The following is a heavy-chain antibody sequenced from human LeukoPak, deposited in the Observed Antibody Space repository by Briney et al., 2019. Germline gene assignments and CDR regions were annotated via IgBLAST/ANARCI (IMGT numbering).Heavy chain of an antibody. Sequence: PGRSLRLSCAASGLSFSSCAVHWARHAPRKGLEWVSTISGSGGSTDYADSVKGRFTISRDNSKTTLYLQMNSLRAEDTAVYYCAKGNFRRYFDHWGQGTLVTVSS. CDR2: ISGSGGST. CDR3: AKGNFRRYFDH. D-gene: IGHD2/OR15-2a*01. CDR1: GLSFSSCA. V-gene: IGHV3-23*01. J-gene: IGHJ4*02.